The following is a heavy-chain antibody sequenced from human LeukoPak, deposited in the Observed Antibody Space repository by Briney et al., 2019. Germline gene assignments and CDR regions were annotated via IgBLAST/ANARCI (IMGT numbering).Heavy chain of an antibody. Sequence: GGSLRLSCAASGFTFSSYWMHGVRQAPGKGLVWVSRINNDGSSTSYAHSVKGRFTISRDNAKNTLYLQMNSLRAEDTAVYYCARPTKEGSSWYWWFDPWGQGTLVTVSS. CDR3: ARPTKEGSSWYWWFDP. CDR1: GFTFSSYW. D-gene: IGHD6-13*01. CDR2: INNDGSST. V-gene: IGHV3-74*01. J-gene: IGHJ5*02.